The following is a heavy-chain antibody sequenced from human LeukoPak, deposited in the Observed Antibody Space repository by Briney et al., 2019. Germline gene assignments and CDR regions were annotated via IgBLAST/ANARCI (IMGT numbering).Heavy chain of an antibody. Sequence: GASVKVSCKASGGTFSSYAISWVRQAPGQGLEWMGGIIPIFGTANYAQKFQGRVTITADESTSTAYMELSSLRSEDTAVYYCARAYCSSTSCYPKGAFDYWGQGTLVTVSS. CDR3: ARAYCSSTSCYPKGAFDY. CDR1: GGTFSSYA. J-gene: IGHJ4*02. D-gene: IGHD2-2*01. CDR2: IIPIFGTA. V-gene: IGHV1-69*13.